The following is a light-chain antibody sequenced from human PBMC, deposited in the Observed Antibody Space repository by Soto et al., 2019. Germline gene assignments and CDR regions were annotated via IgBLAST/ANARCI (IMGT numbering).Light chain of an antibody. CDR2: GAS. Sequence: EIVLTQSPGTLSLSTGERATLSCRASQSVSINLAWYQQKPGQVPRLLIYGASTRANGIPARFSGSGSGTDFNLTISSLQPDDFATYYCQHYNSYSEAFGQGTKVDIK. CDR1: QSVSIN. V-gene: IGKV3-15*01. CDR3: QHYNSYSEA. J-gene: IGKJ1*01.